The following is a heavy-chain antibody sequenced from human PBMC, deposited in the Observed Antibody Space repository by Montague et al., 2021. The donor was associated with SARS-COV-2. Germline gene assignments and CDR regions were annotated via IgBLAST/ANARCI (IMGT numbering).Heavy chain of an antibody. CDR2: IYSGGSST. Sequence: SLRLSWAASGFTFSNYAMSWVRQAPGKGLEWVSVIYSGGSSTYYADSVKGRFTISRDNSKNTLYLQMNSLRAEDTAVYYCAEDPHYDFWSGYYFDYWGQGTLVTVSS. CDR1: GFTFSNYA. J-gene: IGHJ4*02. V-gene: IGHV3-23*03. D-gene: IGHD3-3*01. CDR3: AEDPHYDFWSGYYFDY.